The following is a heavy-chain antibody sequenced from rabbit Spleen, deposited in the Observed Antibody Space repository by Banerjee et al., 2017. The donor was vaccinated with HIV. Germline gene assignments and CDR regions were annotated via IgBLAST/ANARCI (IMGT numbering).Heavy chain of an antibody. CDR1: GFTLSIYW. V-gene: IGHV1S45*01. D-gene: IGHD1-1*01. Sequence: EQLEESGGDLVTPGGSLTLTCTASGFTLSIYWICWVRQAPGKGLEWVGCIYAGSSSFTYFATWAKGRFTISKTSSTTVTLQMTRLTAADTATYFCARDTSSSFSSYGMDLWGPGTLVTVS. J-gene: IGHJ6*01. CDR3: ARDTSSSFSSYGMDL. CDR2: IYAGSSSFT.